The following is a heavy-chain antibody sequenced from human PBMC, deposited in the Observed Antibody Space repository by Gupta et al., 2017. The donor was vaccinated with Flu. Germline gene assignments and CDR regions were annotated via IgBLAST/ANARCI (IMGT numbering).Heavy chain of an antibody. Sequence: AMHWVRQAPGKGLEWVSGISWNSGSIGYADSVKGRFTISRDNAKNSLYLQMNSLRAEDTALYYCAKDIGFNYSSGTPTDYWGQGTLVTVSS. V-gene: IGHV3-9*01. CDR2: ISWNSGSI. CDR1: A. CDR3: AKDIGFNYSSGTPTDY. J-gene: IGHJ4*02. D-gene: IGHD6-19*01.